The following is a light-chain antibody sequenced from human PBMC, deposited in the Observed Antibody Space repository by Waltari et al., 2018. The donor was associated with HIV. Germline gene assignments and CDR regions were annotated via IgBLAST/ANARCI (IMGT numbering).Light chain of an antibody. V-gene: IGLV1-47*01. Sequence: QSVLTQPPSASGTPGQRVAISCSGSSSNIGSNYVYWYQQLPGTAPKVLIYRSNQRPSGVTDRFSGSKSGTSASLAIRALRSEDEADYYCATWEDSLGGPVFGGGTKLTVL. CDR3: ATWEDSLGGPV. J-gene: IGLJ3*02. CDR2: RSN. CDR1: SSNIGSNY.